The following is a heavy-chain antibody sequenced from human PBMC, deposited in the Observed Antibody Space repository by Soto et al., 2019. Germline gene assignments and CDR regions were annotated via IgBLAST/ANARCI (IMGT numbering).Heavy chain of an antibody. CDR3: ARDVYYDSARFDP. Sequence: SETLSLTCTVSGGSISSGGYYWSWIRQHPGKGLEWIGYIYYSGSTYYNPSLKSRVTISVDTSKSQFSLKLSSVTAADTAGYYCARDVYYDSARFDPWGQGTLVTVSS. V-gene: IGHV4-31*03. CDR1: GGSISSGGYY. J-gene: IGHJ5*02. D-gene: IGHD3-22*01. CDR2: IYYSGST.